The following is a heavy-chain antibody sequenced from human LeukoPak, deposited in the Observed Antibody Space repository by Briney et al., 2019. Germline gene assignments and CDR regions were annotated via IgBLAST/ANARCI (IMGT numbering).Heavy chain of an antibody. CDR1: GGSISSSSYY. J-gene: IGHJ6*04. Sequence: PSETLSLTCTVSGGSISSSSYYWGWIRQPPGKGLEWIGSIYYSGSTYYNPSLKSRVTISVDTSKNQFSLKLSSVTAADTAVYYCARDIYPHGGRDVWGKGTTVTVSS. V-gene: IGHV4-39*07. CDR2: IYYSGST. CDR3: ARDIYPHGGRDV. D-gene: IGHD4-23*01.